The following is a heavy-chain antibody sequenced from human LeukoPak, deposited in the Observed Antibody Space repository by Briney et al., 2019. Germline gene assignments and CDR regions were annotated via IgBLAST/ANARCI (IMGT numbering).Heavy chain of an antibody. J-gene: IGHJ3*02. Sequence: SETLSLTCTVSGGSIRSYYWSWIRQPAGKGLEWIGRIYTSGSTNYNPSLKSRVTISVDTSKNQFSLKLSSVTAADTAVYYCARGGAYYDILTGYPNDAFDIWGQGTMVTVSS. CDR2: IYTSGST. CDR1: GGSIRSYY. V-gene: IGHV4-4*07. D-gene: IGHD3-9*01. CDR3: ARGGAYYDILTGYPNDAFDI.